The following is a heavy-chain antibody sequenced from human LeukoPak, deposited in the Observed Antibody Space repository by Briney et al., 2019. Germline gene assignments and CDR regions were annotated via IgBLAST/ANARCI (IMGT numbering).Heavy chain of an antibody. CDR1: GGSFSGYY. CDR2: INHSGST. CDR3: ARGRLRGPSDY. J-gene: IGHJ4*02. D-gene: IGHD3-10*01. Sequence: SETLSLTCAVYGGSFSGYYWSWIRQPPGKGLEWIGEINHSGSTNYNPSLKSRVTISVDTSKNQFSLKLSSVTAADTAVYYCARGRLRGPSDYWGQGTLVTVSS. V-gene: IGHV4-34*01.